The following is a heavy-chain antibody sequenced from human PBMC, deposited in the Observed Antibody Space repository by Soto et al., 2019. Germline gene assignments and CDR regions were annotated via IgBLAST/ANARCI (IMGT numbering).Heavy chain of an antibody. J-gene: IGHJ1*01. V-gene: IGHV2-5*02. CDR3: AHRRSTVTKAEYFQH. CDR1: GFSLSTSGVG. Sequence: QITLKESGPTLVKPTQTLTLTCTFSGFSLSTSGVGVCWIRQPPGKALEWLAISYCDDDKRYSPSLKSRLTITKDTAKNQEVLTLTNMDTVDTATYFCAHRRSTVTKAEYFQHWGQGTLVTVSS. CDR2: SYCDDDK. D-gene: IGHD4-17*01.